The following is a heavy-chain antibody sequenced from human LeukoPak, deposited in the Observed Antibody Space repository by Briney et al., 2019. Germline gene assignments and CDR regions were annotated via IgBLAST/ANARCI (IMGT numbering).Heavy chain of an antibody. D-gene: IGHD3-10*01. CDR3: AKMGSLLWFGDCFDY. Sequence: GGSLRLSCAASGFTFSSYSMNWVRQAPGKGPEWVSSISSSSSYIYYADSVKGRFTISRDNAKNSLYLQMNSLRAEDTAVYYCAKMGSLLWFGDCFDYWGQGTLVTVSS. CDR2: ISSSSSYI. CDR1: GFTFSSYS. J-gene: IGHJ4*02. V-gene: IGHV3-21*01.